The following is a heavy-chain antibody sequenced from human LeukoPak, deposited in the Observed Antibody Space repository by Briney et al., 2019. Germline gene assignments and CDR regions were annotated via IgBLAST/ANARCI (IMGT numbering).Heavy chain of an antibody. D-gene: IGHD3-22*01. CDR3: ARGRDDTPHGY. CDR2: IYHSGST. CDR1: GGSISSGGYY. Sequence: SETLSLTCTVSGGSISSGGYYWSWIRQPPGKGLEWIGYIYHSGSTYYNPPFKSRVTISVDRSKNQFSLKLSSVTAADTAVYYCARGRDDTPHGYWGQGTLVTVSS. J-gene: IGHJ4*02. V-gene: IGHV4-30-2*01.